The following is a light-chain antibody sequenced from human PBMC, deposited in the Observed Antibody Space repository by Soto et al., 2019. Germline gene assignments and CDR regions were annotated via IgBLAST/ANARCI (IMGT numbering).Light chain of an antibody. V-gene: IGLV1-40*01. CDR2: GHN. CDR3: QSYDPSLIVM. CDR1: STNIGAGYD. J-gene: IGLJ3*02. Sequence: QSVLTQPSSVSGAPGQRVTISCTGSSTNIGAGYDVHWYQQLPGMAPKLLIYGHNNRPSGVPDRFSVSKSGTSVSLAITGLQPEDEADYYCQSYDPSLIVMFGGGTKLTVL.